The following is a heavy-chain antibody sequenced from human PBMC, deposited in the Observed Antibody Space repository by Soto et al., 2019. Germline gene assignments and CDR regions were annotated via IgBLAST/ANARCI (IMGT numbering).Heavy chain of an antibody. CDR3: ARDGWLYYDSTSQGMDV. J-gene: IGHJ6*02. Sequence: VQLLESGGGVVQPGRSLRLSCAASGFTFGNYAIHWVRQAPGKGLEWVAVISYDGGNKNHADSVKGRFTISRDNSKNTLFLQMNNLRAEDTAVYYCARDGWLYYDSTSQGMDVWGQGTTVTVSS. D-gene: IGHD3-22*01. V-gene: IGHV3-30-3*01. CDR2: ISYDGGNK. CDR1: GFTFGNYA.